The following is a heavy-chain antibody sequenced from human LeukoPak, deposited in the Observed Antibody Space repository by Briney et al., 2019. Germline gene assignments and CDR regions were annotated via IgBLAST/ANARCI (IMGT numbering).Heavy chain of an antibody. D-gene: IGHD2-21*01. CDR2: INHSGST. CDR3: ARRPIRSWGGGYFDY. J-gene: IGHJ4*02. Sequence: SETLSLTCAVYGGSFSGYYWSWIRQPPGKGLEWIGEINHSGSTNYNPSLKSRVTISVDTSKNQFSLKLSSVTAADTAVYYCARRPIRSWGGGYFDYWGQGTLVTVSS. CDR1: GGSFSGYY. V-gene: IGHV4-34*01.